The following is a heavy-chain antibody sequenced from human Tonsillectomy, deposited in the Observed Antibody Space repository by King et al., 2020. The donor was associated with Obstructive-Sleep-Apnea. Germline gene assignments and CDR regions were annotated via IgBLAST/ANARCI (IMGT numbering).Heavy chain of an antibody. CDR2: IYYSGST. V-gene: IGHV4-39*07. D-gene: IGHD3-9*01. Sequence: LQLQESGPGLVKPSETLSLTCTVSSGSISTTNYYWGWVRQPPGKGLEWIGSIYYSGSTYYNPSLKSGLTISIDKSKKQFFLNLNSVTAADTAVYYCARLLGHLSGRDYWGQGTLVTVSS. J-gene: IGHJ4*02. CDR3: ARLLGHLSGRDY. CDR1: SGSISTTNYY.